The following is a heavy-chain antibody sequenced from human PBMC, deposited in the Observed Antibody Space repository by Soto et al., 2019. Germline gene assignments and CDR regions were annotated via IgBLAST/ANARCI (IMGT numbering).Heavy chain of an antibody. CDR1: GGSISSYY. D-gene: IGHD2-21*01. CDR2: IYYSGST. J-gene: IGHJ4*02. V-gene: IGHV4-59*08. CDR3: ARHAYCGGDCHSRPFDY. Sequence: SETLSLTCTVSGGSISSYYWSWIRQPPGKGLEWIGYIYYSGSTNYNPSLKSRVTISVDTSKNQFSLKLSSLTAADTAVYYCARHAYCGGDCHSRPFDYWGQGTLVTVSS.